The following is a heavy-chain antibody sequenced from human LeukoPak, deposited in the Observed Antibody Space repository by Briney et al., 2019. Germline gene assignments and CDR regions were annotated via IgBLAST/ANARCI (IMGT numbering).Heavy chain of an antibody. CDR1: GYNYHYYW. V-gene: IGHV5-51*01. CDR3: ARLPYCSSTSCYTWVFDY. Sequence: GESLKISCQSSGYNYHYYWIAWVRQMPGKGLEYMGIIYPGDSDTTYSPSFQGQVTISADKSISTAYLQWSSLKASDTAMYYCARLPYCSSTSCYTWVFDYWGQGTLVTVSS. D-gene: IGHD2-2*02. CDR2: IYPGDSDT. J-gene: IGHJ4*02.